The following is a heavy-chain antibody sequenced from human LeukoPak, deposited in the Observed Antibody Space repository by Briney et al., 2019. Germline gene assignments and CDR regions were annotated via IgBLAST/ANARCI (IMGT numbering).Heavy chain of an antibody. CDR2: INPNSGGT. D-gene: IGHD6-19*01. Sequence: GGPVKVSCKASGYTFTGYYTHWVRQAPGQGLEWMGWINPNSGGTNYAQKFQGRVTMTRDTSISTAYMELSRLRSDDTAVYYCARVQKQWLLYYFDYWGQGTLVTVSS. CDR3: ARVQKQWLLYYFDY. V-gene: IGHV1-2*02. CDR1: GYTFTGYY. J-gene: IGHJ4*02.